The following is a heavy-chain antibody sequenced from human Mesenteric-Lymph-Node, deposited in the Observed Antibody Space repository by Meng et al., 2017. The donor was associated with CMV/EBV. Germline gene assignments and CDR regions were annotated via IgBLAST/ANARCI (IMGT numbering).Heavy chain of an antibody. CDR2: IRYDGSNK. CDR1: GFTFSNYA. D-gene: IGHD3-3*01. V-gene: IGHV3-30*02. CDR3: AKGGSGSSVGLDY. J-gene: IGHJ4*02. Sequence: GESLKISCAASGFTFSNYAMTWVRQAPGKGLEWVAFIRYDGSNKYYADSVKGRFTISRDSSRNTLYLQMNSLRAEDTAVYYCAKGGSGSSVGLDYWGQGILVTVSS.